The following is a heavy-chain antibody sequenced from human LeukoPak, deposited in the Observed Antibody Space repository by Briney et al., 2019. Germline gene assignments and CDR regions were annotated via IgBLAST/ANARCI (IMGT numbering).Heavy chain of an antibody. J-gene: IGHJ4*02. D-gene: IGHD6-13*01. V-gene: IGHV4-34*01. CDR3: ARPPAAAGTIDY. CDR2: INHSGST. CDR1: GGSFSDHF. Sequence: SETLSLTCAVYGGSFSDHFWTWIRQFPGKGLEWVGEINHSGSTNYNASLKSRVTISVDTSKQHFPLKLSSVTAADTGVYYCARPPAAAGTIDYWGQGTLITVSS.